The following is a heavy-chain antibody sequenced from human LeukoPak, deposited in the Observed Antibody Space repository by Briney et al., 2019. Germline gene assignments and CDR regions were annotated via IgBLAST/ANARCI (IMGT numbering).Heavy chain of an antibody. Sequence: PGGSLRLSCAASGFTFTSYSMNWVRQAPGKGLVWVSRINSDGSSTSYADSVKGRFTISRDNAKNTLYLQMNSLRAEDTAVYYCARPLAKRGYSGPRAYDLFDYWGQGTLVTVSS. CDR1: GFTFTSYS. CDR2: INSDGSST. D-gene: IGHD5-12*01. J-gene: IGHJ4*02. V-gene: IGHV3-74*01. CDR3: ARPLAKRGYSGPRAYDLFDY.